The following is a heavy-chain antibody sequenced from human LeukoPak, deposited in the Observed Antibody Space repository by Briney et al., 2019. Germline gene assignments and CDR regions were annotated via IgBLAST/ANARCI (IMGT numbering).Heavy chain of an antibody. V-gene: IGHV3-48*01. CDR1: GFTFSSYS. CDR3: AKEVTMVRGVSTHFDY. Sequence: GGSLRLSCAASGFTFSSYSMNWVRQAPGKGLEWVSYISSSSSTIYYADSVKGRFTISRDNAKNSLYLQMNSLRAEDTAVYYCAKEVTMVRGVSTHFDYWGQGTLVTVSS. D-gene: IGHD3-10*01. CDR2: ISSSSSTI. J-gene: IGHJ4*02.